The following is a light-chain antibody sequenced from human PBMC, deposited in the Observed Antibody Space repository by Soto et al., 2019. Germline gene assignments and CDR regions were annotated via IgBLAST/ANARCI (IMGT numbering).Light chain of an antibody. V-gene: IGKV3-20*01. J-gene: IGKJ4*01. CDR3: QQYGSSPPLT. Sequence: EIVLTQSPGTLSLSPGERATLSCRASQSVSSSYLAWYQQKPGQAPRLLIYCASSRATGIPDRFSASGSGTDFTLTISRLEPEDVAVYYCQQYGSSPPLTFGGGTKVEIK. CDR2: CAS. CDR1: QSVSSSY.